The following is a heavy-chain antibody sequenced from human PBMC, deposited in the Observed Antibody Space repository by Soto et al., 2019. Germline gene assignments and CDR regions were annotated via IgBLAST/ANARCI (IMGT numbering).Heavy chain of an antibody. D-gene: IGHD3-10*01. Sequence: ASVKVSCKASGYTFTSYAMHWVRQAPGQRLEWMGWINAGNGNTKYSQKFQGRVTITRDTSASTAYMELSSLRSEDTAVYYCASGNEWFGEFYYYYGMDVWGQGTTVTVSS. J-gene: IGHJ6*02. CDR3: ASGNEWFGEFYYYYGMDV. V-gene: IGHV1-3*01. CDR1: GYTFTSYA. CDR2: INAGNGNT.